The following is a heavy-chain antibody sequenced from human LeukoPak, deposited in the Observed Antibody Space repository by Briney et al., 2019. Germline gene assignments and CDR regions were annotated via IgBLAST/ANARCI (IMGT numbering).Heavy chain of an antibody. CDR3: ARASEGGSYSRSPSLFDY. D-gene: IGHD1-26*01. V-gene: IGHV4-59*01. Sequence: PSETLSLTCAVYGGSFSGYYWSWIRQPPGKGLEWIGYIYYSGSTNYNPSLKSRVTISVDTSKNQFSLKLSSVTAADTAVYYCARASEGGSYSRSPSLFDYWGQGTLVTVSS. CDR2: IYYSGST. J-gene: IGHJ4*02. CDR1: GGSFSGYY.